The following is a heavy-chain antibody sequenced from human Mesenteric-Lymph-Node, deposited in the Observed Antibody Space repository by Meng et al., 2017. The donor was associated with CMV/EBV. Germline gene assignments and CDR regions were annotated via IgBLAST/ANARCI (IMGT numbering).Heavy chain of an antibody. CDR1: GYTFTSYG. D-gene: IGHD2-2*01. Sequence: ASVKVSCKASGYTFTSYGISWVRQAPGQGLEWMGWISAYNGNTNYAQKLQGRVTMTTDTSMSTAYMELRSLRSDDTAVYYCARICSSTSCYYYYYGMDVWGQGTTVTVSS. V-gene: IGHV1-18*01. J-gene: IGHJ6*02. CDR2: ISAYNGNT. CDR3: ARICSSTSCYYYYYGMDV.